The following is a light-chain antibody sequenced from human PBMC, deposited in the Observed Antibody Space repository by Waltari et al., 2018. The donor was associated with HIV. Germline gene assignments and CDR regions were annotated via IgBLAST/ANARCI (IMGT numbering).Light chain of an antibody. CDR3: LTYVSDSGTWK. CDR2: VVS. J-gene: IGLJ3*02. Sequence: QSPLTQPASVSGNPGQSVTITCPGPNIDVGNYTLVSWYQQHPGKAPKLLIYVVSKRPSGVSSRFSGSKSGYWASLTISGLLTEDESYYYCLTYVSDSGTWKFGGGTYLTV. CDR1: NIDVGNYTL. V-gene: IGLV2-23*02.